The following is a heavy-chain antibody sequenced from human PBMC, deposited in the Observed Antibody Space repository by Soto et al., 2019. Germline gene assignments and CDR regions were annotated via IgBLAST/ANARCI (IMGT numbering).Heavy chain of an antibody. CDR3: ARDPDDFWTTINSSGFQLKGAY. J-gene: IGHJ4*02. D-gene: IGHD3-3*01. Sequence: PGGSLRLSCAASGFTFSSYSMNGVRQAPGKGLEWVSSISSSSSYIYYADSVKGGFTISRDNAKNSLYLQMNSLRAEDTAVYYCARDPDDFWTTINSSGFQLKGAYWGQGTLVTVSS. V-gene: IGHV3-21*01. CDR1: GFTFSSYS. CDR2: ISSSSSYI.